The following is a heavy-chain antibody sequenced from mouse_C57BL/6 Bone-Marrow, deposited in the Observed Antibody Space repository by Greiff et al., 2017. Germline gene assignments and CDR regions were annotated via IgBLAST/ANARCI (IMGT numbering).Heavy chain of an antibody. CDR2: IRLKSDNYAT. Sequence: EVHLVESGGGLVQPGGSMKLSCVASGFTFSNYWMNWVRQSPEKGLEWVAQIRLKSDNYATHYAESVKGRFTISRDDSKSSVYLQMNNLRAEDTGIYYGTAGDYPLDYWGQGTTLTVSA. CDR3: TAGDYPLDY. V-gene: IGHV6-3*01. CDR1: GFTFSNYW. D-gene: IGHD2-4*01. J-gene: IGHJ2*01.